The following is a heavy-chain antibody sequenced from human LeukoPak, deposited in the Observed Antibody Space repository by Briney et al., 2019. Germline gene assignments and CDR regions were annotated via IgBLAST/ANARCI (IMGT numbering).Heavy chain of an antibody. CDR3: ARTYGDYSRAFDY. J-gene: IGHJ4*02. CDR1: GYTFTGYY. D-gene: IGHD4-17*01. CDR2: INPNSGGT. V-gene: IGHV1-2*02. Sequence: ASVKVPCKASGYTFTGYYMHWVRQAPGQGLEWMGWINPNSGGTNYAQKFQGRVTMTRDTSISTAYMELSMLRSDDTAVYYCARTYGDYSRAFDYWGQGTLVTVSS.